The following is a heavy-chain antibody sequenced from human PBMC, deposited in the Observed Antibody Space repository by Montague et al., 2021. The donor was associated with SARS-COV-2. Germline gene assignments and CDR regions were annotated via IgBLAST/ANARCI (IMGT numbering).Heavy chain of an antibody. J-gene: IGHJ4*02. CDR3: ARAQNICFIANCVNYFDL. CDR1: GESVSGYY. D-gene: IGHD1-1*01. Sequence: SETLSLTCAVYGESVSGYYWSWIRQPPGKGLEWIGEINHSGSTDYNPSLKSRVTISVHTSRNQFSLDLSSVTAADTAVYYCARAQNICFIANCVNYFDLWGLGALVSVSS. V-gene: IGHV4-34*01. CDR2: INHSGST.